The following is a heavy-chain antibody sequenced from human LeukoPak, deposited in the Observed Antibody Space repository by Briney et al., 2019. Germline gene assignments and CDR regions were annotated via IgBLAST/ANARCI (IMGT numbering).Heavy chain of an antibody. V-gene: IGHV3-30*18. CDR1: GFTFSSYG. Sequence: GGSLRLSCAASGFTFSSYGMHWVRQAPGKGLEWVAVISYDGSNKYYGDSVKGRFTIPRDNSKNTLYLQMNSLRAEDTAVYYCAKVHLTYYYDSSGYGFQDFWGQGTLVTVSS. D-gene: IGHD3-22*01. J-gene: IGHJ4*02. CDR3: AKVHLTYYYDSSGYGFQDF. CDR2: ISYDGSNK.